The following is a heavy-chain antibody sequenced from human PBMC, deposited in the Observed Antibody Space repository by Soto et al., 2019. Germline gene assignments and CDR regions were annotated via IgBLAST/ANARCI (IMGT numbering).Heavy chain of an antibody. V-gene: IGHV4-59*01. D-gene: IGHD6-6*01. CDR1: GGSISSYY. CDR3: AREYSSSSGLDY. CDR2: IYYSGST. Sequence: SETLSLTCTVSGGSISSYYWSWIRQPPGRGLEWIGYIYYSGSTNYNPSLKSRVTISVDTSKNQFSLKLSSVTAADTAVYYCAREYSSSSGLDYWGQGTLVTVSS. J-gene: IGHJ4*02.